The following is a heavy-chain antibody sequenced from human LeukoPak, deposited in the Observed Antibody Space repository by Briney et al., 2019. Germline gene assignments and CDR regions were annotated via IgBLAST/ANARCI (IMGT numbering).Heavy chain of an antibody. CDR1: GFTFDDYA. V-gene: IGHV3-9*01. CDR2: ISWNSGSI. Sequence: GRSLRLSCAASGFTFDDYAMHWVRQAPGKGLEWVSGISWNSGSIGYADSVKGRFTISRDNAKNSLYLQMNSLRAEDTALYYCAKDNRADGYGNGGWFDPWGQGTLVTVSS. J-gene: IGHJ5*02. CDR3: AKDNRADGYGNGGWFDP. D-gene: IGHD4-11*01.